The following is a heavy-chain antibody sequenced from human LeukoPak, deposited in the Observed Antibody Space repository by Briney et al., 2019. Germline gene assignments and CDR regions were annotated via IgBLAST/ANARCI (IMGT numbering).Heavy chain of an antibody. J-gene: IGHJ6*02. CDR3: ARDRLYGEYSSSGMDV. CDR1: GFTVSSNY. Sequence: QPGGSLRLSCAASGFTVSSNYMSSVPQAPAKWLEWVSVNYSGASTSYADSVKGRFTISRDNTTNTLYLKINSLKAEDTAVYYCARDRLYGEYSSSGMDVWGQGTTVTVSS. V-gene: IGHV3-66*01. CDR2: NYSGAST. D-gene: IGHD2-2*02.